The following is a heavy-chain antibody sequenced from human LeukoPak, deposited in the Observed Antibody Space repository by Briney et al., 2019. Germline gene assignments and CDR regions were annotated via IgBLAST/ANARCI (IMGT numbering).Heavy chain of an antibody. CDR2: INHSGST. CDR3: ARGIRITMTRHSDQKNWFDP. J-gene: IGHJ5*02. CDR1: GGSFSGYY. Sequence: PSETLSLTCAVYGGSFSGYYWGWIRQPPGKGLEWIGEINHSGSTNYNPSLKSRVTISVDTSKNQFSLKLSSVTAADTAVYYCARGIRITMTRHSDQKNWFDPWGQGTLVTVSS. D-gene: IGHD3-22*01. V-gene: IGHV4-34*01.